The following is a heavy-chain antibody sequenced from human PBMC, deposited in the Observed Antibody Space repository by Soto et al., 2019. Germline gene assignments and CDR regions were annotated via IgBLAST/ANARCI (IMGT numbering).Heavy chain of an antibody. V-gene: IGHV1-3*05. J-gene: IGHJ4*02. CDR1: GYTFTSYA. CDR3: AGVPGGGASRGDY. Sequence: QVQLVQSGAEEKKPGASVKVSCKASGYTFTSYAMHWVRQAPGQRLEWMGWINAGNGNTKYSQKFQGRVTITRDTSGSTGHREMGRLRFEGTAGDYCAGVPGGGASRGDYWGQGTLGTVSS. CDR2: INAGNGNT. D-gene: IGHD3-16*01.